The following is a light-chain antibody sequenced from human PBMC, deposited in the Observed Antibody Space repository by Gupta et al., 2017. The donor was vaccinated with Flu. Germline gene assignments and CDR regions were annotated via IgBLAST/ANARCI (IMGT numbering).Light chain of an antibody. Sequence: ELVLTQSPATLSVSPGETLTLSCRASQSIADHLAWYHHRPGQPPRLLIYGASIRATDLPDRISGSGSATDFTLTITSLQSEDLGVYYCQHYDNWWFSFGQGTKVEI. CDR3: QHYDNWWFS. CDR1: QSIADH. V-gene: IGKV3-15*01. J-gene: IGKJ2*03. CDR2: GAS.